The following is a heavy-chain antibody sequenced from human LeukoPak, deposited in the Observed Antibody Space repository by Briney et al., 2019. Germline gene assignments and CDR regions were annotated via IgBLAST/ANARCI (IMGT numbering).Heavy chain of an antibody. CDR1: GFTFSSYE. D-gene: IGHD5-18*01. V-gene: IGHV3-48*03. CDR2: ISSSGSTI. Sequence: PGGSLRLSCAAAGFTFSSYEMNWVRRAPGKGLEWVSYISSSGSTIYYADSVKGRFTISRDNAKNSLYLQMNSLRAEDTAVYYCARTGGGYPTGYWGQGTLVTVSS. CDR3: ARTGGGYPTGY. J-gene: IGHJ4*02.